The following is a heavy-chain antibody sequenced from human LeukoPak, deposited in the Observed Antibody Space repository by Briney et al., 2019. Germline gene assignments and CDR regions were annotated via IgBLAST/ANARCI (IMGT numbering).Heavy chain of an antibody. CDR3: TRLTWTDADDF. J-gene: IGHJ4*02. D-gene: IGHD3/OR15-3a*01. Sequence: SGTLSLTCTVSGGSFTTSSHYWGWIRQPPGKGLEWIGSLYNSGSTYYNPSLQSRVTISVETSKNQISLKLTSVTTADTAVYYCTRLTWTDADDFWGQGTLVSVSS. V-gene: IGHV4-39*01. CDR1: GGSFTTSSHY. CDR2: LYNSGST.